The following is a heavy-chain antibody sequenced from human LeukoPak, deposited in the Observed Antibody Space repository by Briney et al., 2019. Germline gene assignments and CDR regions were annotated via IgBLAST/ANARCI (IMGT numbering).Heavy chain of an antibody. CDR3: ARGGYSYGYSFDY. D-gene: IGHD5-18*01. J-gene: IGHJ4*02. CDR1: GGTFSSYA. V-gene: IGHV1-69*05. Sequence: SVKVSCKASGGTFSSYAISWVRQAPGQGLEWMGRIIPIFGTANYAQKFQGRVTITTDESTSTAYVELNRLRSEDTAVYYCARGGYSYGYSFDYWGQGTLVTVSS. CDR2: IIPIFGTA.